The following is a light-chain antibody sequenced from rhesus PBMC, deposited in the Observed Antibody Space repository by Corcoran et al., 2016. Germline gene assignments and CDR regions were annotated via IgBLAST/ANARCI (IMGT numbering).Light chain of an antibody. V-gene: IGKV1-69*01. CDR2: RAS. J-gene: IGKJ4*01. Sequence: DIQMTQSPSSLSASVGDRVTITCRASQAIRVSLAWYQQKPGKVPKLLIYRASVLETGVPSRLSGSGTGTEFTRTIRSLQPEDIATYYCQQHDYLPLTFGGGTKVEL. CDR3: QQHDYLPLT. CDR1: QAIRVS.